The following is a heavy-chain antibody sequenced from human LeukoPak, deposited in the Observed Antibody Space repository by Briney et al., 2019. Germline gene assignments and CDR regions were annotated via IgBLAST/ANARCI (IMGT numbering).Heavy chain of an antibody. CDR1: GFTFSSYA. Sequence: GGSLRLSCEASGFTFSSYAMSWVRQAPGKGLEWVSAISGGGDFTHYADSVKGRFTISRDNAKNTLNLQMNSLRAEDTAVYYCARDLGQYYDTSDNWFDPWGQGTLVTVSS. CDR2: ISGGGDFT. D-gene: IGHD3-22*01. CDR3: ARDLGQYYDTSDNWFDP. V-gene: IGHV3-23*01. J-gene: IGHJ5*02.